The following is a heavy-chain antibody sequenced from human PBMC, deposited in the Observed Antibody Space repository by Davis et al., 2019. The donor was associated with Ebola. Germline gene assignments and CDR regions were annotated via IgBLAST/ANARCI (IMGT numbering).Heavy chain of an antibody. CDR3: VRDSGYYSHDY. Sequence: GGSLKISCAASGFTFSSYPMSWVRQAPGKGLEWVSFISGGGAGTSYADSVKGRFTISRDNAKNLLYLQMNSLRAEDTAVYYCVRDSGYYSHDYWGHGTLVTVSS. CDR2: ISGGGAGT. D-gene: IGHD5-12*01. V-gene: IGHV3-21*01. J-gene: IGHJ4*01. CDR1: GFTFSSYP.